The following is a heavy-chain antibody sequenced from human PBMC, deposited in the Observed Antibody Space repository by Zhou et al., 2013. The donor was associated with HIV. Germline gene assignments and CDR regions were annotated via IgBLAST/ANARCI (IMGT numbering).Heavy chain of an antibody. CDR1: GFNFTSSA. D-gene: IGHD3-10*01. J-gene: IGHJ4*03. CDR2: IVVGSGNT. V-gene: IGHV1-58*02. CDR3: AADSGFGSGTYGFDF. Sequence: QIHLVQSGAEVTKPGTSVKVSCKASGFNFTSSAMQWVRQARGQRLEWIGWIVVGSGNTNYAQNIQGRVSITRDMSTGTAYMALSSLRSEDTAVYYCAADSGFGSGTYGFDFWAREPGHRLL.